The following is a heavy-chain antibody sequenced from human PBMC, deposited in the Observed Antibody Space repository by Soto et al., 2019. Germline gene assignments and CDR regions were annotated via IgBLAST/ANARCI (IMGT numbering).Heavy chain of an antibody. CDR1: GFTFSSYW. CDR2: INSDGSST. CDR3: ARERRDIVATIPTRYYDY. D-gene: IGHD5-12*01. Sequence: LRLSCAASGFTFSSYWMHWVRQAPGKGLVWVSSINSDGSSTSYADSVKGRFTISRDNAKNTLYLQMNSLRAEDTAVYYCARERRDIVATIPTRYYDYWGQGTLVTVS. J-gene: IGHJ4*02. V-gene: IGHV3-74*01.